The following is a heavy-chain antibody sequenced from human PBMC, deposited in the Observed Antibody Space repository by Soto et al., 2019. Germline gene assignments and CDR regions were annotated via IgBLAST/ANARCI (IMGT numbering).Heavy chain of an antibody. D-gene: IGHD2-21*02. Sequence: QLQLLESGPGLVTASETLSLTCSVSGGSISTSRSYWAWIRHPPGKGLEWLANIFDRGSTFYNPSLGSRVSVSVDTSKNEFSLKLRSVTGADTAVYYCARQPTTGDADLWFDPWGQGTLVTVSS. V-gene: IGHV4-39*01. CDR3: ARQPTTGDADLWFDP. J-gene: IGHJ5*02. CDR2: IFDRGST. CDR1: GGSISTSRSY.